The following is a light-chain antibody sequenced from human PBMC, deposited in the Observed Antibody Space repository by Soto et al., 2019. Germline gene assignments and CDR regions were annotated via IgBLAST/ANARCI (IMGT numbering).Light chain of an antibody. Sequence: QSVLTQPPSASGTPGQRVTISCSGSSSNIGGNPVNWYQQLPGTAPKLLIYNNNQRPSGLPDRFSGSKSGTSASLAISGLQSEDEADYYCAAWHDSLKCPVFGGGTKLTVL. CDR3: AAWHDSLKCPV. V-gene: IGLV1-44*01. CDR2: NNN. J-gene: IGLJ3*02. CDR1: SSNIGGNP.